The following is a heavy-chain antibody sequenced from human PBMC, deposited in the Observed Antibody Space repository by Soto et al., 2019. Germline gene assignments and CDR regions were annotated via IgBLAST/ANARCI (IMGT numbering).Heavy chain of an antibody. J-gene: IGHJ4*02. D-gene: IGHD5-18*01. CDR3: AREGYNFGPFDY. V-gene: IGHV4-59*01. CDR1: GGSLSSYY. CDR2: ISYSGTT. Sequence: PXXTLCLPFTVSGGSLSSYYWRWVLRPPGMGLEWIPSISYSGTTNYTSSLKSRVTISIDTSKNQFSLKFNSVTAADTAVYYCAREGYNFGPFDYWGQGALVTVSS.